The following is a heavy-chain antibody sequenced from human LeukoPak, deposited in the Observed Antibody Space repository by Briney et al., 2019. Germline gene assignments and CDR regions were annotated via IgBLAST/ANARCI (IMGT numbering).Heavy chain of an antibody. CDR1: GYSISSGYY. CDR3: ARDVPITMVRGVISGYFDY. D-gene: IGHD3-10*01. J-gene: IGHJ4*02. Sequence: SETLSLTCTVSGYSISSGYYWGWIRQPPGKGLEWIGSIYHSGSTYYNPSLKSRVTISVDTSKNQFSLKLSSVTAADTAVYYCARDVPITMVRGVISGYFDYWGQGTLVTVSS. V-gene: IGHV4-38-2*02. CDR2: IYHSGST.